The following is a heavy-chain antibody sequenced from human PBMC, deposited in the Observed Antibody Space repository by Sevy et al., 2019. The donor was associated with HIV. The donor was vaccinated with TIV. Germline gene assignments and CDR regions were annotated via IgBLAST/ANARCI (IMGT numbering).Heavy chain of an antibody. J-gene: IGHJ4*02. CDR2: INLDGSET. Sequence: GGSLRLSCAASGFTFSSYWMGWVRQAPGKGLEWLATINLDGSETFYVDSVKGRFTISRHNPRKSVYLQMTSLSAEDTAVYYCARLFYGSADYWGQGTLVTVSS. CDR3: ARLFYGSADY. V-gene: IGHV3-7*01. D-gene: IGHD3-10*01. CDR1: GFTFSSYW.